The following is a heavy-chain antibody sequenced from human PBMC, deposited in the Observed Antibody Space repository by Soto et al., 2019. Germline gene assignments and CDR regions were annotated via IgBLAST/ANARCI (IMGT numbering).Heavy chain of an antibody. CDR3: ARGVAVPGAHIDY. J-gene: IGHJ4*02. CDR2: VYYTGST. Sequence: PSETLSLTCSVSGGSISGSYWSWIRQSPGKGLEWLGYVYYTGSTNYSPSLRSRVSISVDTSKNEFSLSVSSVTAADTAVYFCARGVAVPGAHIDYWGQGTQVSVSS. D-gene: IGHD6-19*01. CDR1: GGSISGSY. V-gene: IGHV4-59*01.